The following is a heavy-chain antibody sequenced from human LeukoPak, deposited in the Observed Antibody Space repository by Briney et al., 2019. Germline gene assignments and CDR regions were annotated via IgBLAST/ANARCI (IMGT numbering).Heavy chain of an antibody. Sequence: GGSLRLSCAASGFTFNNYYMSWIRRAPGKGLEWISYISISGYSTYYADSVKGRFTISRDNAKNSLYLQMNNLIPEDTAFYYCARRYDFWSGYYGWFDPWGQGTLVTVSS. J-gene: IGHJ5*02. V-gene: IGHV3-11*01. CDR1: GFTFNNYY. D-gene: IGHD3-3*01. CDR3: ARRYDFWSGYYGWFDP. CDR2: ISISGYST.